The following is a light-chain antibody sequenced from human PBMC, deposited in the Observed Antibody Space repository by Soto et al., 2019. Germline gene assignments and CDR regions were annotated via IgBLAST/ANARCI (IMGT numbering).Light chain of an antibody. J-gene: IGKJ2*01. CDR2: KAS. CDR3: QQYNSYWYT. V-gene: IGKV1-5*03. CDR1: QSISNW. Sequence: DIQMTQSPSILSASVGDRVTITCRASQSISNWLAWYQQKPGKAPKLLIYKASTLESGVPSRFSGSGSGTEFTLTISSLQTDDFATYFCQQYNSYWYTFGQGTKLDIK.